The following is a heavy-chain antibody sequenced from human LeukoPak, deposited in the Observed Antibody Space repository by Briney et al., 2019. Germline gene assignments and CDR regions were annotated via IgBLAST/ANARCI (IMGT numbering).Heavy chain of an antibody. J-gene: IGHJ4*02. D-gene: IGHD3-10*01. CDR1: GGSFSGYY. Sequence: SETLSLTCAVYGGSFSGYYWSWIRQPPGKGLERIGEINHSGSTNYNPSLKSRVTISVDTSKNQFSLKLSSVTAADTAVYYCARGSRGAMVRGVITLPFDYWGQGTLVTVSS. CDR3: ARGSRGAMVRGVITLPFDY. CDR2: INHSGST. V-gene: IGHV4-34*01.